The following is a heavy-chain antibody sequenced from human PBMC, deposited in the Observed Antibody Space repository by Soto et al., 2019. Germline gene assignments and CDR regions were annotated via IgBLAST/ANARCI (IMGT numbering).Heavy chain of an antibody. CDR1: GFIFSTYS. V-gene: IGHV3-48*01. CDR2: ISTSTSTI. Sequence: GGSLRLSCAASGFIFSTYSMNWVREAPVNGLEWVSYISTSTSTIYYADSVKGRFTISRDKSISTAYLQWSSLKASDTAMYYCARAGGYQLLSYSYYYCGMDVWGQGTTVTVSS. CDR3: ARAGGYQLLSYSYYYCGMDV. J-gene: IGHJ6*02. D-gene: IGHD2-2*01.